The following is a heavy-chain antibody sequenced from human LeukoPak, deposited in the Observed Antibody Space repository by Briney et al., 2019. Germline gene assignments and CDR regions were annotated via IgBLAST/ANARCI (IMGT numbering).Heavy chain of an antibody. D-gene: IGHD2-15*01. J-gene: IGHJ3*02. CDR1: GYTFTSYY. CDR2: INPSGGST. V-gene: IGHV1-46*01. Sequence: GASVKVSCKASGYTFTSYYMHWVRQAPGQGLEWMGIINPSGGSTSYAQKFQGRVTMTRDTSTSTVYMELSSLRSEDTAVYYCARPSPRHCSGGSCYSSDAFDIWGQGTMVTVSS. CDR3: ARPSPRHCSGGSCYSSDAFDI.